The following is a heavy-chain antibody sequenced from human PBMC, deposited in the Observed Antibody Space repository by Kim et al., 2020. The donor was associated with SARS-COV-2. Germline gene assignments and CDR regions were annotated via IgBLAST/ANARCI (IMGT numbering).Heavy chain of an antibody. CDR3: ARFFMVRGGTPSDY. CDR1: GYSFTSYW. Sequence: GESLKISCKGSGYSFTSYWIGWVRQMPGKGLEWLGIIYPGDSDTRYSPSYQGQGTISADKSISTAYLQWSSLKASDTAIYYCARFFMVRGGTPSDYWGQGTLVTVSS. V-gene: IGHV5-51*01. CDR2: IYPGDSDT. J-gene: IGHJ4*02. D-gene: IGHD3-10*01.